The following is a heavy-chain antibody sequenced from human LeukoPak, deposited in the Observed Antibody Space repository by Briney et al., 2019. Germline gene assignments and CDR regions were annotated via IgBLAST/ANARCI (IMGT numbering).Heavy chain of an antibody. CDR2: IYPADSDP. D-gene: IGHD3-22*01. V-gene: IGHV5-51*01. Sequence: GESLKISCKGSGYSFSSYWNGWVRQMPGKGLEWMGIIYPADSDPRYSPSFQGQVTISADKSISTAYLQWSSLKASDAAMYYCARRSYDSEGWYFDLWGRGTLVTVSS. J-gene: IGHJ2*01. CDR3: ARRSYDSEGWYFDL. CDR1: GYSFSSYW.